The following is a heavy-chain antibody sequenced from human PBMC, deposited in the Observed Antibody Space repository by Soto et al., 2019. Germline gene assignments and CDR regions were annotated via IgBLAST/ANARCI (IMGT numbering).Heavy chain of an antibody. CDR3: ATDIPHSSGWSFDWYFDL. J-gene: IGHJ2*01. V-gene: IGHV1-24*01. Sequence: QVQLVQSGAEVKKPGASVKVSCKVSEYTLTELSMHWVRQAPGKGLEWMGGFDPEDGETIYAQKFQGRVTMTEDTSTDTAYMELSSLRSEDTAVYYCATDIPHSSGWSFDWYFDLWGRGTLVTVSS. D-gene: IGHD6-19*01. CDR1: EYTLTELS. CDR2: FDPEDGET.